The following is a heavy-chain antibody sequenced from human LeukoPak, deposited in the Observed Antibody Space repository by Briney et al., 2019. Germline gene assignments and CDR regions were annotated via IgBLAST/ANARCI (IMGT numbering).Heavy chain of an antibody. D-gene: IGHD3-10*01. J-gene: IGHJ3*02. Sequence: PGGSLRLSCAASGFTFSTYWMHWVRQGPGKGLVWVSRINPDGSGTSHADSVKGRFTISRDNAKNSLYLQMNSLRAEDTAVYYCARDRVTMVRPRGDAFDIWGQGTMVTVSS. CDR1: GFTFSTYW. V-gene: IGHV3-74*01. CDR3: ARDRVTMVRPRGDAFDI. CDR2: INPDGSGT.